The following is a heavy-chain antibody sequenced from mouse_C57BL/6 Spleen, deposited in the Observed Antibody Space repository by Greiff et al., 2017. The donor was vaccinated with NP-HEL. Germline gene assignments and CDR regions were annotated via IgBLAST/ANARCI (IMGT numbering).Heavy chain of an antibody. D-gene: IGHD2-13*01. J-gene: IGHJ4*01. Sequence: QVQLQQPGAELVMPGASVKLSCKASGYTFTSYWMHWVKQRPGQGLEWIGEIDPSDSYTNYNQKFKGKSTLTVDKSSSTAYMQLSSLTSEDSAVYYCARKEGRLLSAMDYWGQGTSVTVSS. CDR3: ARKEGRLLSAMDY. V-gene: IGHV1-69*01. CDR2: IDPSDSYT. CDR1: GYTFTSYW.